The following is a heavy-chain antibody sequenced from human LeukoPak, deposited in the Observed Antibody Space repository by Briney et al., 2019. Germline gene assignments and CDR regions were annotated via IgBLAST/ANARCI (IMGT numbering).Heavy chain of an antibody. CDR2: INPISGTT. J-gene: IGHJ4*02. D-gene: IGHD2-2*01. CDR1: GFTFTGYY. CDR3: VRYLMPRPTWDFDS. Sequence: PAASVKVSCMGSGFTFTGYYMHWVRQAPGQGLEWMGWINPISGTTNYAQKLQGRVTVTSDTSISTVYMELSSLDSDDTAVYYCVRYLMPRPTWDFDSWGLGTLVTVAS. V-gene: IGHV1-2*02.